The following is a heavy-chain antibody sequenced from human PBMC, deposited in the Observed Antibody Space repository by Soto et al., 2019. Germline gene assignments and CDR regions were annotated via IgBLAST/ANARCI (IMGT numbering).Heavy chain of an antibody. V-gene: IGHV4-30-4*01. CDR3: ARGPSGDKVDS. CDR1: GGSISTVDYW. CDR2: IYDGGRT. J-gene: IGHJ4*02. Sequence: QVQLQESGPGLVKPSQTLSLTCTVSGGSISTVDYWWSWIRQSPDMGLEWIGHIYDGGRTYNNPSRESRVTMSVYTSKSQLSLTLSSVSAADTAVYYCARGPSGDKVDSWGQGTLVTVSS. D-gene: IGHD7-27*01.